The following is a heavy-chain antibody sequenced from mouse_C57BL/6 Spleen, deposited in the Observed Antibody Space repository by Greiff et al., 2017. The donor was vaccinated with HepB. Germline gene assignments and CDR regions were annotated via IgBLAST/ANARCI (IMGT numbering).Heavy chain of an antibody. CDR2: IYWDDDK. V-gene: IGHV8-12*01. CDR1: GFSLSTSGMG. J-gene: IGHJ2*01. Sequence: QVQLQQSGPGILQSSQTLSLTCSFSGFSLSTSGMGVSWIRQPSGKGLEWLAHIYWDDDKRYNPSLKSRLTISKDTSRNQVFLKITSVDTADTATYYCARVYYDYPVYYFDYWGQGTTLTVSS. D-gene: IGHD2-4*01. CDR3: ARVYYDYPVYYFDY.